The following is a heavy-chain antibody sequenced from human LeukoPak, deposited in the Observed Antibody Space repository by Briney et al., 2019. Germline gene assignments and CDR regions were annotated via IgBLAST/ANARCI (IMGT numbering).Heavy chain of an antibody. V-gene: IGHV3-7*03. CDR3: ARDQAKSVLLVGMDV. CDR2: IKPDRSEK. D-gene: IGHD3-10*01. Sequence: PGGSLRLSCAASGFTFTTYWMSWVRQAPGKGLEWVANIKPDRSEKYYVDSVKGRFTISRDNAKNSLYLQMNSLRAEDTAVYYCARDQAKSVLLVGMDVWGQGTTVTVSS. J-gene: IGHJ6*02. CDR1: GFTFTTYW.